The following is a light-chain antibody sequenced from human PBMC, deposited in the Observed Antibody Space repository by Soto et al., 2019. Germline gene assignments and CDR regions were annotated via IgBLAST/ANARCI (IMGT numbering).Light chain of an antibody. CDR2: DVS. CDR3: QQYNTFWT. V-gene: IGKV1-5*01. CDR1: QSISSW. Sequence: DIQMTQSPSTLSASVGDRVTITCRASQSISSWLAWYQQKPGKAPKLLIYDVSSLESGVPSRFSGSGAGTEVTLTISSLQPDDFATYYFQQYNTFWTFGQGTKVEI. J-gene: IGKJ1*01.